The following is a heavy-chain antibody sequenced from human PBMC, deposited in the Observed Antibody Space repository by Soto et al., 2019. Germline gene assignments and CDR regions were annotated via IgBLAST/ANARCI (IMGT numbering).Heavy chain of an antibody. J-gene: IGHJ4*02. CDR1: GYTFTSYG. D-gene: IGHD3-3*01. Sequence: ASVKVSCKASGYTFTSYGISWLRQAPGQGLEWMGWISVHNGNTKYEQKLQGRVTMTTDTSTRTAYMELRSLRSDDTAVYYCARNIDFWSGDFDYWGQGTLGTVSA. CDR2: ISVHNGNT. V-gene: IGHV1-18*01. CDR3: ARNIDFWSGDFDY.